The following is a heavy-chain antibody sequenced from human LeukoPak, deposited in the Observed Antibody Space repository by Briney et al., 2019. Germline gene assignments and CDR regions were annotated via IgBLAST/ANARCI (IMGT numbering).Heavy chain of an antibody. J-gene: IGHJ3*02. CDR3: XXXXTXXDXXSXYYXPPPQHDAFDI. V-gene: IGHV4-4*07. CDR2: IYTSGST. D-gene: IGHD3-3*01. CDR1: GGSISSYY. Sequence: SETLSLTCTVSGGSISSYYWSWIRQPAGKGLEWIGRIYTSGSTNYNPSLKSRVTMSVDTSKNQFSLKLGSVTAADTAVYYWXXXXTXXDXXSXYYXPPPQHDAFDIWGQGTMVTVSS.